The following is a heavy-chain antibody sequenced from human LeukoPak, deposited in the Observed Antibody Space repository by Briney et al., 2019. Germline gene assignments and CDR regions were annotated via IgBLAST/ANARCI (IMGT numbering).Heavy chain of an antibody. CDR3: ARHFGT. CDR1: GFTFSDYW. J-gene: IGHJ4*02. Sequence: GGSLRLSCAASGFTFSDYWIHWVRQAPGKGLVWVSRINTDGSITNYADSVKGRFSISRDNAKNTLYLQMSSLRAEDTAVYYCARHFGTWGQGTLVTVSS. D-gene: IGHD3/OR15-3a*01. CDR2: INTDGSIT. V-gene: IGHV3-74*01.